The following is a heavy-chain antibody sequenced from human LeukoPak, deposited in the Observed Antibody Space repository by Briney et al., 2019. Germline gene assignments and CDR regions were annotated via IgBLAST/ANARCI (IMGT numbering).Heavy chain of an antibody. V-gene: IGHV1-46*01. Sequence: ASVKVSCKASGYTFTSYYMHWVRQAPGQGREWMGIINPSGGSTSYAQKFQGRVTMTRDMSTSTVYMELSSLRSEDTAVYYCARDRYCSGGSCNWFDPWGQGTLVTVSS. CDR2: INPSGGST. CDR1: GYTFTSYY. J-gene: IGHJ5*02. D-gene: IGHD2-15*01. CDR3: ARDRYCSGGSCNWFDP.